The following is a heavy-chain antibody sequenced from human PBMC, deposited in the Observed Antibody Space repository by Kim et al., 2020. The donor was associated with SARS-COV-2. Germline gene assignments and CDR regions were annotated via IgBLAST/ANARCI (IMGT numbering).Heavy chain of an antibody. D-gene: IGHD5-12*01. CDR1: GFTFSSYG. V-gene: IGHV3-30*18. CDR3: AKDWEMATMIFDY. J-gene: IGHJ4*02. CDR2: ISYDGSNK. Sequence: GGSLRLSCAASGFTFSSYGMHWVRQAPGKGLEWVAVISYDGSNKYYADSVKGRFTISRDNSKNTLYLQMNSLRAEDTAVYYCAKDWEMATMIFDYWGQGTLVTVSS.